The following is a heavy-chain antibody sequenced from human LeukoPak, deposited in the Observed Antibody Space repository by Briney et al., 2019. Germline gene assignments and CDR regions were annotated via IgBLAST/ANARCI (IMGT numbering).Heavy chain of an antibody. Sequence: SETLSLTCAVYGGSFSGYYWSWIRQPPGKGLKWIGEINHSGSTNYNPSLKSRVTISVDTSKNQFSLKLSSVTAADTAVYYCARYYYDSSGYPAFDYWGQGTLVTVSS. V-gene: IGHV4-34*01. D-gene: IGHD3-22*01. CDR2: INHSGST. J-gene: IGHJ4*02. CDR1: GGSFSGYY. CDR3: ARYYYDSSGYPAFDY.